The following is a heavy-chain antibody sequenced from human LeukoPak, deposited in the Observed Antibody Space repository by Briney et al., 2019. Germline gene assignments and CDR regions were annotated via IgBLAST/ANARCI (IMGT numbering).Heavy chain of an antibody. Sequence: GSLGLSCAASGFTFSKSAMTWVRQAPGTGLEYVSAISGRGDYTYSADSVQGRFTISRDNSKNMLYLQMRSLRAEDTAMYYCARREAEESGPIDYWGQGTLVTVSS. CDR2: ISGRGDYT. D-gene: IGHD3-3*01. CDR1: GFTFSKSA. J-gene: IGHJ4*02. V-gene: IGHV3-23*01. CDR3: ARREAEESGPIDY.